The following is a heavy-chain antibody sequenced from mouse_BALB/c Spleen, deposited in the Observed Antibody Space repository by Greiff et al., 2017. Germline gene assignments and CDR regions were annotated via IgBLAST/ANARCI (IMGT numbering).Heavy chain of an antibody. CDR3: ARDGGYYAMDY. D-gene: IGHD1-1*02. V-gene: IGHV5-15*02. J-gene: IGHJ4*01. Sequence: EVQLVESGGGLVQPGGSRKPSCAAPGFTFSDHGMAWVRQAPGKGPEWVAFISNLAYSIYYADTVTGRFTISRENAKNTLYLEMSSLRSEDTAMYYCARDGGYYAMDYWGQGTSVTVSS. CDR1: GFTFSDHG. CDR2: ISNLAYSI.